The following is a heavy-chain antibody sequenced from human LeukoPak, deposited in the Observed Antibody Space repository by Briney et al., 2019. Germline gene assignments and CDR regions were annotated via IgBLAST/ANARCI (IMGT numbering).Heavy chain of an antibody. CDR2: ISYDGSNK. Sequence: PGGSLRLSCAASGFTFSSYAMHWVRQAPGKGLEWVAVISYDGSNKYYADSVKGRFTISRDNSNNTLYLQMNSLRAEDTAVYYCAELTYYYDSSGYDDAFDIWGQGTMVTASS. CDR1: GFTFSSYA. CDR3: AELTYYYDSSGYDDAFDI. V-gene: IGHV3-30-3*01. D-gene: IGHD3-22*01. J-gene: IGHJ3*02.